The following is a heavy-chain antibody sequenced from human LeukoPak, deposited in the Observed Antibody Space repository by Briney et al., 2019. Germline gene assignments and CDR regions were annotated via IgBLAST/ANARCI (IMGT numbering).Heavy chain of an antibody. CDR1: GGSFSGYY. D-gene: IGHD2-2*02. CDR2: IYYSGST. J-gene: IGHJ1*01. Sequence: SETLSLTCAVYGGSFSGYYWSWIRQPPGKGLEWIGYIYYSGSTNYNPSLKSRVTISVDTSKNQFSLKLSSVTAADTAVYYCARDPQYCSSTSCYMYFQHWGQGTLVTVSS. V-gene: IGHV4-59*01. CDR3: ARDPQYCSSTSCYMYFQH.